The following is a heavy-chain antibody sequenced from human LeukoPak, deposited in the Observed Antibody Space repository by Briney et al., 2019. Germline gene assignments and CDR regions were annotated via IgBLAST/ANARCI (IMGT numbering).Heavy chain of an antibody. CDR1: GFTLSSYW. Sequence: GGSLRLSCAASGFTLSSYWMTWVRQAPGKGLEWVANIRQDGSEKYYVDSVKGRFTISRDNAENSLYLQMNSLRAEDTAVYHCARRDSSGWPIFDYWGQGTLVTVSS. CDR3: ARRDSSGWPIFDY. J-gene: IGHJ4*02. V-gene: IGHV3-7*01. D-gene: IGHD6-19*01. CDR2: IRQDGSEK.